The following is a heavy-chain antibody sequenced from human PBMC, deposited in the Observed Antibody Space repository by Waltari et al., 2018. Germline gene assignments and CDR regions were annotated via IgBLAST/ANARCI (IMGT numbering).Heavy chain of an antibody. V-gene: IGHV4-59*11. CDR2: ISYSGST. J-gene: IGHJ1*01. CDR3: ARAAYEGEYFEH. D-gene: IGHD5-12*01. CDR1: GCSLSSHY. Sequence: QVQLQLSRPGLVKPSESLSLTFAVSGCSLSSHYWTCIRQPPGKGLEWIGYISYSGSTNYNPALKSGGTIAVDTTKNQFPLKLMSGTAADTTVEYCARAAYEGEYFEHWGQGTLVTVSS.